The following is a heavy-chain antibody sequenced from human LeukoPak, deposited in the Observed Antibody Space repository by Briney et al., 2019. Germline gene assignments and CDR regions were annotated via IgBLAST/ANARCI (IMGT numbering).Heavy chain of an antibody. CDR3: AGARLDNWNDAIDY. J-gene: IGHJ4*02. V-gene: IGHV1-69*06. CDR1: GGTFSSYA. CDR2: IIPIFGTA. D-gene: IGHD1-1*01. Sequence: SVKVSCKASGGTFSSYAISWVRQALGQGLEWMGGIIPIFGTANYAQKFQGRVTITADKSTSTAYMELSSLRSEDTAVYYCAGARLDNWNDAIDYWGQGTLVTVSS.